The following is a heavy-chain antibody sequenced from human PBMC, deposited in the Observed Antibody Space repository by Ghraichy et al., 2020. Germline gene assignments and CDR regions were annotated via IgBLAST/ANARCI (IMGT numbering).Heavy chain of an antibody. V-gene: IGHV3-7*01. CDR2: IKQDGSEK. Sequence: GGSLRLSCAASGFTFSSYWMSWVRQAPGKGLEWVANIKQDGSEKYYVDSVKGRFTISSDNAKNSLYLQMNSLRAEDTAVYYCARVEIVATIGILFYYYGMDVWSQGSTVTVSS. CDR3: ARVEIVATIGILFYYYGMDV. CDR1: GFTFSSYW. J-gene: IGHJ6*02. D-gene: IGHD5-12*01.